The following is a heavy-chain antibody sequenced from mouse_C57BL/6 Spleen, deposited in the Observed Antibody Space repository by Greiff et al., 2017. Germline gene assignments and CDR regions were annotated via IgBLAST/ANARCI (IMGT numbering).Heavy chain of an antibody. Sequence: QVQLKESGAELVRPGASVKLSCKASGYTFTDYYINWVKQRPGQGLEWIARIYPGSGNTYYNEKFKGKATLTAEKSSSTAYMQLSSLTSEDSAVYFCARESSSYYWGQGTLVTVSA. CDR3: ARESSSYY. CDR1: GYTFTDYY. CDR2: IYPGSGNT. J-gene: IGHJ3*01. V-gene: IGHV1-76*01. D-gene: IGHD1-1*01.